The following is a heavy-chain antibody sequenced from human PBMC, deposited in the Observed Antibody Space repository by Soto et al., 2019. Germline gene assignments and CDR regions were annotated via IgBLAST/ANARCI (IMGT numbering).Heavy chain of an antibody. J-gene: IGHJ6*02. CDR2: IIPIFGTA. V-gene: IGHV1-69*13. CDR3: AKVRDSSPMGYFYGMYV. CDR1: RVAFSKFI. Sequence: SVKVSCKASRVAFSKFIVTWVRQAPGLGLEWVGGIIPIFGTANYAQKFQGRVTITADESTSTSYMEVNNLRSEDTAVYYCAKVRDSSPMGYFYGMYVWGQGTTGTVSS. D-gene: IGHD3-22*01.